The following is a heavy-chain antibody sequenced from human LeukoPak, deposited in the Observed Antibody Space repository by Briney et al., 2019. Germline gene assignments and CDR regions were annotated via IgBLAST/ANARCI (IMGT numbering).Heavy chain of an antibody. Sequence: SQTLSLTCAFSGDSVSSNSAAWNWLRQSPSSGVEWVGRTFYRSKLNNDYAVSVKGRITINPDTTKNHFYLQLNSVTPEDTAVYYCARDRSFGYGSHFDYWGQGTLVTVSS. J-gene: IGHJ4*02. CDR1: GDSVSSNSAA. V-gene: IGHV6-1*01. CDR2: TFYRSKLNN. D-gene: IGHD5-18*01. CDR3: ARDRSFGYGSHFDY.